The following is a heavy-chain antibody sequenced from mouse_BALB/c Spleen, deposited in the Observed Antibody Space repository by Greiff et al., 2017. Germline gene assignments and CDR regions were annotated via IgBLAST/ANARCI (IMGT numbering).Heavy chain of an antibody. V-gene: IGHV14-1*02. Sequence: EVQLQQSGAELVRPGALVKLSCKASGFNIKDYYMHWVKQRPEQGLEWIGWIDPENGNTIYDPKFQGKASITADTSSNTAYLQLSSLTSEDTAVYYCARKGNWFAYWGQGTLVTVSA. CDR3: ARKGNWFAY. CDR2: IDPENGNT. CDR1: GFNIKDYY. D-gene: IGHD2-1*01. J-gene: IGHJ3*01.